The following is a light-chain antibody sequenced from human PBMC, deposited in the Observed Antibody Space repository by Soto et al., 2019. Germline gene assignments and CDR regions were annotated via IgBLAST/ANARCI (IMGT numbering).Light chain of an antibody. V-gene: IGLV1-47*01. CDR3: ATWDDGLSGVL. J-gene: IGLJ2*01. CDR2: KSD. CDR1: DSNIGSNS. Sequence: QPVLTQPPSASGTPGQRVSITCSGSDSNIGSNSVHWYQQVPGMAPKLLVYKSDQRPSGVPDRFSGSKSVTSASLAISGLRAEDEAEYYCATWDDGLSGVLFGGGTKLTVL.